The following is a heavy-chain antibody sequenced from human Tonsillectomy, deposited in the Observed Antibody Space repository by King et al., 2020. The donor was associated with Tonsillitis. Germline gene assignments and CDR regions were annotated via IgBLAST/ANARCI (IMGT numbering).Heavy chain of an antibody. V-gene: IGHV1-2*04. CDR1: GYTFTGYY. CDR3: ATGPESNGWYVAYN. J-gene: IGHJ4*02. CDR2: INPNSGGT. D-gene: IGHD6-19*01. Sequence: QLVQSGAEVKKPGASVKVSCKASGYTFTGYYIHWVRQAPGKGLEWMGWINPNSGGTNYAQKFQGWVTMTRDTSISTAYMELSRLNSDDTAVYYCATGPESNGWYVAYNCGQGTLVTVS.